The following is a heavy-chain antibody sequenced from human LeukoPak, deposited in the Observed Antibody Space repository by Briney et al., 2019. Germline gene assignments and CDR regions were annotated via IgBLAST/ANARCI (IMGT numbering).Heavy chain of an antibody. D-gene: IGHD4-17*01. Sequence: GGSLSLSCAASGFTFSSYEMNWVRQAPGKGLEWVSYISSSGSTIYYADSVKGRFTISRDNAKNSLYLQMNSLRAEDTAVYYCARDPDYSDYGDDWFDPWGQGTLVTVSS. J-gene: IGHJ5*02. CDR2: ISSSGSTI. CDR1: GFTFSSYE. CDR3: ARDPDYSDYGDDWFDP. V-gene: IGHV3-48*03.